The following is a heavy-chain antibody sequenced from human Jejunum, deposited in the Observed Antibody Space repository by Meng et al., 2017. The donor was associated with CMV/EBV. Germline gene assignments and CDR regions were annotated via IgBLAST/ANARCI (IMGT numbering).Heavy chain of an antibody. V-gene: IGHV4-39*07. CDR2: IYYSGSS. CDR3: ARGDDFWSGYSGHNFDY. D-gene: IGHD3-3*01. J-gene: IGHJ4*02. Sequence: SSSSYYWGWIRQPPGKGLEWIGSIYYSGSSYYNPSLKSRVTISLDTSKNQFSLRLSSVTAADTAVYYCARGDDFWSGYSGHNFDYWGQGTLVTVSS. CDR1: SSSSYY.